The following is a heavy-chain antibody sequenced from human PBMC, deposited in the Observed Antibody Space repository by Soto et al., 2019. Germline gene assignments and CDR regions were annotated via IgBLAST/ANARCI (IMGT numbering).Heavy chain of an antibody. CDR2: IIPIFGTA. CDR3: ARTSYGSGSYYNGYFDY. CDR1: GGTFSSYA. J-gene: IGHJ4*02. V-gene: IGHV1-69*13. D-gene: IGHD3-10*01. Sequence: SVKVSCKASGGTFSSYAISWVRQAPGQGLEWMGGIIPIFGTANYAQKFQGRVTITADESTSTAYMELSSLRSEDTAVYYCARTSYGSGSYYNGYFDYWGQGTLVTVYS.